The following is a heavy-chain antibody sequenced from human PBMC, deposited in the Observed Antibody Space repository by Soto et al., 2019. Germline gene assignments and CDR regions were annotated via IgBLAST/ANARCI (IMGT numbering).Heavy chain of an antibody. D-gene: IGHD2-21*01. V-gene: IGHV4-31*03. CDR1: GDSISRGGYY. CDR3: VRDAAGAYGLGWFDP. Sequence: QVQLQVSGPGLVKPSQTLSLSCTVSGDSISRGGYYWNWIRQHPRKGLEWIGYIYHSGSTNYNPSLKSRFTITVDTSKNPLSLELTNVTAADTAVYYCVRDAAGAYGLGWFDPWGQGILVTVSS. J-gene: IGHJ5*02. CDR2: IYHSGST.